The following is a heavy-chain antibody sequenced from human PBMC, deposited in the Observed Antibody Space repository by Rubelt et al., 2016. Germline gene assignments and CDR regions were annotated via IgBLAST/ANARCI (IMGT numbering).Heavy chain of an antibody. CDR3: ARERITMVRGVNLDAFDI. J-gene: IGHJ3*02. CDR2: ISSSGSTI. Sequence: GFTFSDYYMSWIRQAPGKGLEWVSYISSSGSTIYYADSVKGRFTISRDNAKNSLYLQMNSLRAEDTAVYYCARERITMVRGVNLDAFDIWGQGTMVTVSS. V-gene: IGHV3-11*01. D-gene: IGHD3-10*01. CDR1: GFTFSDYY.